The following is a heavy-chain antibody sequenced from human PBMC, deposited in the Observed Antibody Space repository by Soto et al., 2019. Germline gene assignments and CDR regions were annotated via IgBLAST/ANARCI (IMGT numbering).Heavy chain of an antibody. D-gene: IGHD2-15*01. CDR3: ARDQDLYCSGGSCYSWFDY. J-gene: IGHJ4*02. V-gene: IGHV1-3*01. CDR1: GYTFTSYA. Sequence: GASVKVSCKASGYTFTSYAMHWVRQAPGHRLEWMGWINAGNGNTKYSQKFQGRVTITRDTSASTAHMELSSLRSDDTAVYYCARDQDLYCSGGSCYSWFDYWGQGTLVTV. CDR2: INAGNGNT.